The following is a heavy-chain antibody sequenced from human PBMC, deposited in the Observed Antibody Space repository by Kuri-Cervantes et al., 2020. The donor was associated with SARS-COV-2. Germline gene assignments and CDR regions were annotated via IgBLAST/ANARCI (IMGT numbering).Heavy chain of an antibody. CDR2: ISSSSSYI. CDR1: GFTFSSYS. V-gene: IGHV3-21*01. J-gene: IGHJ4*02. D-gene: IGHD6-19*01. Sequence: GESLKISCAASGFTFSSYSMNWARQAPGKGLEWVSSISSSSSYIYYADSVKGRFTISRDNAKNSLYLQMNSLRAEDTAVYYCARGGSSGWYYFDYWGQGTLVTVSS. CDR3: ARGGSSGWYYFDY.